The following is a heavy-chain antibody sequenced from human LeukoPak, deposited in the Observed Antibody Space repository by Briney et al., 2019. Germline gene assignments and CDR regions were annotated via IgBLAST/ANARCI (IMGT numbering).Heavy chain of an antibody. J-gene: IGHJ6*02. CDR1: GFTFSSHW. Sequence: GGSLRLSCAASGFTFSSHWMHWVRHAPGKGLVWVSRINSDGSSTSYADSVKGRFTISRDNAKNTLYLQMNSLRADDTAVYFCAREGLDYYYGMDVWGQGTTVTVSS. V-gene: IGHV3-74*01. CDR2: INSDGSST. CDR3: AREGLDYYYGMDV.